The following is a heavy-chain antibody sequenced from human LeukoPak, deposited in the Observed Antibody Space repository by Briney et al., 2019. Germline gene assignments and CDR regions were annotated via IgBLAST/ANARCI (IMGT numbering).Heavy chain of an antibody. J-gene: IGHJ4*02. CDR1: GGSVSSGDYY. Sequence: SQTLSLTCTVSGGSVSSGDYYWSWIRQPPGKGLEWIGYMYYSGSTYYNPSLKSRVTISVDTSKNQFSLKLSSVTAADTAVYYCARNPGLWWGDFDYWGQGTLVTVSS. D-gene: IGHD2-21*01. CDR3: ARNPGLWWGDFDY. CDR2: MYYSGST. V-gene: IGHV4-30-4*01.